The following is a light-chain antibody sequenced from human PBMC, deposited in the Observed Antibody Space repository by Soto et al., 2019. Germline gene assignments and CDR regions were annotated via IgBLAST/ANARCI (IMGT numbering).Light chain of an antibody. CDR2: GAS. Sequence: EIVLTQSPGTLSLSPGETVSLSCRASQSVRSSYLAWYQQTPGQAPRLLIYGASSRATGIPDRFSGSGSGTDFALTISRLEPEDFAVYYCQQYGSSPETFGQGTKVDIK. V-gene: IGKV3-20*01. J-gene: IGKJ1*01. CDR1: QSVRSSY. CDR3: QQYGSSPET.